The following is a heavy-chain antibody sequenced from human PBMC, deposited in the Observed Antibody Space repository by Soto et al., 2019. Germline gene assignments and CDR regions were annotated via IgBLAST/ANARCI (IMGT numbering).Heavy chain of an antibody. D-gene: IGHD2-15*01. CDR2: IYYGGST. V-gene: IGHV4-31*03. CDR1: GGSISSGGYY. Sequence: SETLSLTCTVSGGSISSGGYYWSWIRQHPGKGLEWIGYIYYGGSTYYNPSLKSRVTISVDTSKNQFSLKLSSVTAADTAVYYCARCRRSGGSCYGDYWGQGTLVTVSS. J-gene: IGHJ4*02. CDR3: ARCRRSGGSCYGDY.